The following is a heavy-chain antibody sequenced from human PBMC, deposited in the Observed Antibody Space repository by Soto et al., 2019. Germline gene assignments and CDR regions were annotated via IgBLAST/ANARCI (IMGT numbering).Heavy chain of an antibody. CDR3: ARAWAAAGKGWFDP. V-gene: IGHV4-4*07. Sequence: QVQLQESGPGLVKPSGTLSLTCTVSGGSISNYYWSWIRQPAGKGLEWIGRIYTSGSTNYNPSLKSRVTMSVDTSKNQFSLKLSSVTAADTAVYYCARAWAAAGKGWFDPWGQGTLVTVSS. CDR1: GGSISNYY. D-gene: IGHD6-13*01. CDR2: IYTSGST. J-gene: IGHJ5*02.